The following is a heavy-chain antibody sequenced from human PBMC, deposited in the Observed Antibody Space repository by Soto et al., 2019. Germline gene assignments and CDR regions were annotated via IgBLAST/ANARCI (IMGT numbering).Heavy chain of an antibody. J-gene: IGHJ6*03. CDR1: GFTLSDYY. CDR3: ARAVKQWLVGGDYYYYYMDV. CDR2: ISSSATII. Sequence: QVQLVESGGGLVKPGGSLRLSCEASGFTLSDYYMTWIRQAPGTGLEWLSYISSSATIIYYEDSVKGRFTISRDNAKTSLYLQMNSLRADDTAVYYCARAVKQWLVGGDYYYYYMDVWGKGTTVTVSS. V-gene: IGHV3-11*01. D-gene: IGHD6-19*01.